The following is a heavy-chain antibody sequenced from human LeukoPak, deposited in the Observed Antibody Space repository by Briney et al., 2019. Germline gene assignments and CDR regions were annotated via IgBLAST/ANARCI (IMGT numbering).Heavy chain of an antibody. CDR3: VRHDSFIPF. D-gene: IGHD5-18*01. Sequence: GGPLRLSCAASGFTFTNYAMTWVRQAPGKGLEWVSSISDTYSATYYTDSVKGRFTISRDNSKNTVYLQLNNLRAEDTAVYFCVRHDSFIPFWGQGTLVTVSS. V-gene: IGHV3-23*01. J-gene: IGHJ4*02. CDR1: GFTFTNYA. CDR2: ISDTYSAT.